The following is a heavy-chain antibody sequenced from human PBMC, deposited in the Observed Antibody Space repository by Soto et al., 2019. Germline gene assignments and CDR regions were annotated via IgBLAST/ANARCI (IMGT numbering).Heavy chain of an antibody. J-gene: IGHJ4*02. Sequence: LSLTCAVSGGSISSSNWWSWVRQPPGKGLEWIGEIYHSGSTNYNPSLKSRVTISVDRSKNQFSLKLSSVTAADTAVYYCARGAAAGPYYFDYWGQGTLVTVSS. CDR1: GGSISSSNW. CDR2: IYHSGST. D-gene: IGHD6-13*01. V-gene: IGHV4-4*02. CDR3: ARGAAAGPYYFDY.